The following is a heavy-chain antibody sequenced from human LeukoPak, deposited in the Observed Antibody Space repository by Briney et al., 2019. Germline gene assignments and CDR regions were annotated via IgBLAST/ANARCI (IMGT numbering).Heavy chain of an antibody. V-gene: IGHV4-39*01. CDR3: VYYYGSGSVEY. J-gene: IGHJ4*02. CDR1: GGSITSSNYN. D-gene: IGHD3-10*01. CDR2: FYYSGST. Sequence: KTSETLSLTCTVSGGSITSSNYNWGWLRQPPGKGLVSNGGFYYSGSTNFNSALKSRVTISVDTSKNQFSLKLSAVTAADTAVYDCVYYYGSGSVEYWGQGTLVTVSS.